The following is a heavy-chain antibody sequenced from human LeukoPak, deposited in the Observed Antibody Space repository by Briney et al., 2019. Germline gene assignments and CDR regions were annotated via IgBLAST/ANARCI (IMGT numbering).Heavy chain of an antibody. CDR1: GGSISSSSYY. J-gene: IGHJ6*02. Sequence: SETLSLTCTVSGGSISSSSYYWGWIRQPPGKGLEWIGSTYYSGSTYYNPSLKSRVTISVDTSKNQFSLKLSSVTAADTAVYYCARDGHVWGSYRPLGYYYGMDVWGQGTTVTVSS. CDR3: ARDGHVWGSYRPLGYYYGMDV. CDR2: TYYSGST. D-gene: IGHD3-16*02. V-gene: IGHV4-39*02.